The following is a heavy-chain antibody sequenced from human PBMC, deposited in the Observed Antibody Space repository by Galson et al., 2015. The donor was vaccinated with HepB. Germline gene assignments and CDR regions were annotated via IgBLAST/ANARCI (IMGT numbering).Heavy chain of an antibody. CDR1: GFTFSNAW. Sequence: SLRLSCAASGFTFSNAWMSWVRQAPGKGLEWVGRIKSKTDGGTTDYAAPVKGRFTISRDDSKNTLYLQMNSLKTEDTAVYYCTVYYYDSSGYSDFDYWGQGTLVTVSS. CDR3: TVYYYDSSGYSDFDY. J-gene: IGHJ4*02. D-gene: IGHD3-22*01. V-gene: IGHV3-15*01. CDR2: IKSKTDGGTT.